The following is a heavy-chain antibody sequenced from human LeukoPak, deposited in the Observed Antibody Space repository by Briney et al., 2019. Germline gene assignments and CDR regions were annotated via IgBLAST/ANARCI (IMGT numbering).Heavy chain of an antibody. V-gene: IGHV4-38-2*02. J-gene: IGHJ3*02. CDR3: ARAEEQLARGAFDI. CDR1: GYSISSGYY. D-gene: IGHD6-6*01. CDR2: IYHSGST. Sequence: SETLSLTCTVSGYSISSGYYWGWIRQPPGKGLEWIRSIYHSGSTYYNPSLKSRVTISVDTSKNQFSLKLSSVTAADTAVYYCARAEEQLARGAFDIWGQGTMVTVSS.